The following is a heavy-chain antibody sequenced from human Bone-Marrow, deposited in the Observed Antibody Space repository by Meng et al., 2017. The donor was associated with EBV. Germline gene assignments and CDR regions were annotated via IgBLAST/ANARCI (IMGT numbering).Heavy chain of an antibody. CDR2: IKHSGST. D-gene: IGHD3-9*01. V-gene: IGHV4-34*01. CDR1: GGSLSGFS. Sequence: QVQLQQWGAGLLKPSETLSRTCVVNGGSLSGFSWSWIRQAPGKGLEWIGEIKHSGSTNYNPSLKNRVTISVDPSKNQFSLRLSSVTAADTAVYYCARATGGSTGYFRWGQGTLVTVSS. CDR3: ARATGGSTGYFR. J-gene: IGHJ4*02.